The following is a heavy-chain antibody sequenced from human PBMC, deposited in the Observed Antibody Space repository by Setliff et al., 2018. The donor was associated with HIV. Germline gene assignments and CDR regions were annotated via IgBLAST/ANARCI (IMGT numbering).Heavy chain of an antibody. Sequence: RVESLKISCKGSGYNFANYWIGWVRQMPGKGLEWMGLIYCGDSRTRYSPSFQGQVTISADKSITTAYLQWRSLKASDTAMYYCARGGGSFPFDYWGQGTLVTVSS. CDR2: IYCGDSRT. D-gene: IGHD1-26*01. CDR3: ARGGGSFPFDY. CDR1: GYNFANYW. V-gene: IGHV5-51*01. J-gene: IGHJ4*02.